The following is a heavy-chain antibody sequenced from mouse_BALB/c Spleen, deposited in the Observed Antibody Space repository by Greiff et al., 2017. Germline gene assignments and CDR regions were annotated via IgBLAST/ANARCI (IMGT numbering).Heavy chain of an antibody. D-gene: IGHD4-1*01. CDR1: GFTFSSYT. CDR2: ISNGGGST. Sequence: DVKLVESGGGLVQPGGSLKLSCAASGFTFSSYTMSWVRQTPEKRLEWVAYISNGGGSTYYPDTVKGRFTISRDNAKNTLYLQMSSLKSEDTAMYYCARRGPSNSYYFDYWGQGTTLTVSS. V-gene: IGHV5-12-2*01. CDR3: ARRGPSNSYYFDY. J-gene: IGHJ2*01.